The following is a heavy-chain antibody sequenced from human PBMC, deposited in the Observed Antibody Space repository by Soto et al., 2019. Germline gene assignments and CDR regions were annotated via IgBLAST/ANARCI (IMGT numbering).Heavy chain of an antibody. CDR3: ARGGQDFWSGPFDY. V-gene: IGHV4-4*07. CDR1: GGSISNYY. CDR2: IDTSGST. J-gene: IGHJ4*02. Sequence: LSLTCTVSGGSISNYYCNWIRQPAGKGLEWIGRIDTSGSTNYNPSLKSRVTMSVDTSKQEFSLKLSSVTAADTALYYCARGGQDFWSGPFDYWGRGALVTVSS. D-gene: IGHD3-3*01.